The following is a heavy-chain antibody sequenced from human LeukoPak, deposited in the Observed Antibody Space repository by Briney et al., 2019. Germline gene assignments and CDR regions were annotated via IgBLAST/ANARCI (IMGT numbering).Heavy chain of an antibody. V-gene: IGHV4-34*01. Sequence: SETLSLTCAVYGGSFSGYYWSWIRQPPGKGLEWIGEINHSGSTNYNPSLKSRVTISVDTSKNQFSLKLSSVTAADTAVYYCARVIGSSSFFQHWGQGTLVTVSS. CDR1: GGSFSGYY. CDR3: ARVIGSSSFFQH. CDR2: INHSGST. J-gene: IGHJ1*01. D-gene: IGHD6-6*01.